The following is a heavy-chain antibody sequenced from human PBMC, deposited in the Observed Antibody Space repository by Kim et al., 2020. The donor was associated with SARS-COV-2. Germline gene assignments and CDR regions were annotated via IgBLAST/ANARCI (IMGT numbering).Heavy chain of an antibody. J-gene: IGHJ3*02. D-gene: IGHD5-12*01. CDR3: ARVRDGFNRAFDI. Sequence: SETLSLTCTVSGGSITYYNYYWAWIRQPPGKGLEWNGSIHYSGAIYANSSLKSQVALSVDKSKNQFSLKVNSPTAADTALYFCARVRDGFNRAFDIWGQGIMVIVSS. V-gene: IGHV4-39*07. CDR1: GGSITYYNYY. CDR2: IHYSGAI.